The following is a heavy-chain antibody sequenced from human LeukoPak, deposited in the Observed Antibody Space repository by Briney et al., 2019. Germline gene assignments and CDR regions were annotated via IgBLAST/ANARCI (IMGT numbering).Heavy chain of an antibody. V-gene: IGHV4-31*03. J-gene: IGHJ5*02. CDR1: GGSISSGGYY. D-gene: IGHD6-13*01. CDR2: IYYSGST. Sequence: SETLSLTCTVSGGSISSGGYYWSWIRQHPGKGLEWIGYIYYSGSTYYNPSLKSRVTISVDTSKNQFSLKLSSVTAADTAVYYCARGLAAAGLLNPWGQGTLVTVSS. CDR3: ARGLAAAGLLNP.